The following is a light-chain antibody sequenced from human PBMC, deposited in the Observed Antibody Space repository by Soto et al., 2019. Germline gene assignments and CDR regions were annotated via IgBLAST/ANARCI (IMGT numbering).Light chain of an antibody. CDR2: GNS. CDR3: QSYDSSLSGYV. V-gene: IGLV2-14*03. J-gene: IGLJ1*01. CDR1: SSDVGSYTY. Sequence: QSVLTQPASVSGSPRQSITISCTGASSDVGSYTYVSWYQQHPGKAPKLMIYGNSNRPSGVPDRFSGSKSGTSASLAITGLQAEDEADYYCQSYDSSLSGYVFGTGTKVTVL.